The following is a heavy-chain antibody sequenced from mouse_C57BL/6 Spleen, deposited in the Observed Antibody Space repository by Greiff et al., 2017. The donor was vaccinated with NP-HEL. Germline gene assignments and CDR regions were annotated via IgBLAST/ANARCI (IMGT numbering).Heavy chain of an antibody. D-gene: IGHD2-4*01. V-gene: IGHV1-76*01. Sequence: VQLQQSGAELVRPGASVKLSCKASGYTFTDYYINWVKQRPGQGLEWIARIYPGSGNTYYNEKFKGKATLTAEKSSSTAYMQLSSLTSEDSAVYFCARSDYDYEDWFAYWGQGTLVTVSA. CDR1: GYTFTDYY. J-gene: IGHJ3*01. CDR2: IYPGSGNT. CDR3: ARSDYDYEDWFAY.